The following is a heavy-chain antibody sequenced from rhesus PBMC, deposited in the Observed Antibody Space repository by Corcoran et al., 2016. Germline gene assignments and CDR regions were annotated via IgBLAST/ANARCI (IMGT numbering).Heavy chain of an antibody. CDR3: VKESVYLDWLSYFDY. V-gene: IGHV3-54*02. D-gene: IGHD3-3*01. J-gene: IGHJ4*01. Sequence: EVQLAESGGGLVQPGGSLRLSCAASGFTFSGYEMHWVRQAPGKWLEWVADIWDDEKKKLHTDSVKDRLTSSRANSKTRLFLQMNNLRGEDMAVYYCVKESVYLDWLSYFDYWGQGVLVTVPS. CDR2: IWDDEKKK. CDR1: GFTFSGYE.